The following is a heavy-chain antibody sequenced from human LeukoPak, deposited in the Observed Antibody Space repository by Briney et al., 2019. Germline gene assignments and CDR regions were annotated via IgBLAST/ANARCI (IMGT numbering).Heavy chain of an antibody. CDR1: GFTFSSYS. D-gene: IGHD6-6*01. V-gene: IGHV3-21*01. CDR2: ISSSSSYI. Sequence: PGGSLRLSCAASGFTFSSYSMNWVRQAPGKGLEWVSSISSSSSYIYYADSVKGRFTISRDNAKNSLYLQMNSLRAEDTAVYYCARPIAARPRAFDIWGQGTMVTVSS. J-gene: IGHJ3*02. CDR3: ARPIAARPRAFDI.